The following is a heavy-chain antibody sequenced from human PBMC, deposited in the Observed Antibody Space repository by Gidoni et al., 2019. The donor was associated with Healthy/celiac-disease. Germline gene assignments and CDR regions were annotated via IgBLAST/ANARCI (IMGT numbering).Heavy chain of an antibody. D-gene: IGHD1-26*01. CDR1: GGSISSYY. J-gene: IGHJ4*02. CDR2: SYTSGST. V-gene: IGHV4-4*07. Sequence: QVQLQESGPGLVKPSETLSLTCTVTGGSISSYYWSWIRQPAGKGLEWIGRSYTSGSTNYNPSLKSRVTMSVDTSKNQCSLKLSSVTAADTAVYYCARDSRWVTGGAYDYWGQGTLVTVSS. CDR3: ARDSRWVTGGAYDY.